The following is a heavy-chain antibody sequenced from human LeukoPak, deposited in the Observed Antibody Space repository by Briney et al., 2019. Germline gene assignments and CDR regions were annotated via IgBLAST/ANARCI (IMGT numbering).Heavy chain of an antibody. D-gene: IGHD3-22*01. Sequence: GGSLRLSCAASGFTFSSYWMHWVRQAPGKGLEWVSRINTDGSSTSYADSVKGRFTISRDNSKNTLYLQMNSLRAEDTAVYYCAKHYYDSSGYEAHDAFNIWGQGTMVTVSS. V-gene: IGHV3-74*01. CDR3: AKHYYDSSGYEAHDAFNI. CDR1: GFTFSSYW. J-gene: IGHJ3*02. CDR2: INTDGSST.